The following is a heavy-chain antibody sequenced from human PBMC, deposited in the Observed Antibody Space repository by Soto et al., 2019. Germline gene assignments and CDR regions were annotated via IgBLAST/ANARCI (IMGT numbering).Heavy chain of an antibody. V-gene: IGHV1-69*08. Sequence: QVQLVQSGAEVKKPGSSVRVSCKASGGTFTNYTIGSVRQAPGQGLEWMGRIIPILNRAQYAQKFQGRVTITVDKSTSTAYMDLNSLRSEDTAIYFCARDGYSGHDYGDWGQGTLVTVSS. J-gene: IGHJ4*02. CDR3: ARDGYSGHDYGD. D-gene: IGHD5-12*01. CDR1: GGTFTNYT. CDR2: IIPILNRA.